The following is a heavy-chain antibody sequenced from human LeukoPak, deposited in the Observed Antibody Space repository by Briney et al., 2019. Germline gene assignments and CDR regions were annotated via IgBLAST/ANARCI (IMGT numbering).Heavy chain of an antibody. CDR2: IYYSGST. Sequence: PSETLSLTCTVSGGSISSYYWSWIRQPPGKGLEWIGYIYYSGSTNYNPSLKSRVTISVDTSKNQFSLKLSSVTAADTAVYYCATYGDYDAFDIWGQVTMVTVSS. D-gene: IGHD4-17*01. CDR1: GGSISSYY. V-gene: IGHV4-59*01. J-gene: IGHJ3*02. CDR3: ATYGDYDAFDI.